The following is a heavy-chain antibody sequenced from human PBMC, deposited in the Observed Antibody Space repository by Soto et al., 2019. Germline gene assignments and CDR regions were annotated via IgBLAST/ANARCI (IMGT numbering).Heavy chain of an antibody. CDR2: IIPVFQTA. CDR3: ARGGSGYTWFNEF. Sequence: QEQLVQSGAEVKKPGSSVKVSCMASGGLFSSYPISWLRQVPGQGLEWMGGIIPVFQTAYYTQRFQGRVTITADESTNKAYMELSSLRSEDTAIYYCARGGSGYTWFNEFWGQGTLVTVSA. J-gene: IGHJ4*02. CDR1: GGLFSSYP. D-gene: IGHD3-22*01. V-gene: IGHV1-69*01.